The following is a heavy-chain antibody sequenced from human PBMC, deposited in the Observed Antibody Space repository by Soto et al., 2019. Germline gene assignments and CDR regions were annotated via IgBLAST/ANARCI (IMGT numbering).Heavy chain of an antibody. CDR2: IYYSGST. V-gene: IGHV4-31*03. CDR1: GGSISSGGYY. D-gene: IGHD2-15*01. Sequence: PSETLSLTCTVSGGSISSGGYYWSWIRQHPGKGLEWIGYIYYSGSTYYNPSLKSRVTISVDTSKNQFSLKLSSVTAADTAVYYCARGFGYCSGGSCYPKPDWFAPWGQGTLVTVSS. J-gene: IGHJ5*02. CDR3: ARGFGYCSGGSCYPKPDWFAP.